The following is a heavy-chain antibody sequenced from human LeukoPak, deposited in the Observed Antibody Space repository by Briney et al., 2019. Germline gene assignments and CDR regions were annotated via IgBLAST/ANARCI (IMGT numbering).Heavy chain of an antibody. Sequence: GGSLRLSCAASGFTFSSYWMHWVRQAPGKGLVWVSRINSDGSSTNYADSVKGRFTISRDNAKNTLYLQMNSLRAEDTAVYYCARDPVNCGGDCYQAWGQGTLVTVSS. CDR3: ARDPVNCGGDCYQA. CDR2: INSDGSST. J-gene: IGHJ5*02. CDR1: GFTFSSYW. D-gene: IGHD2-21*02. V-gene: IGHV3-74*01.